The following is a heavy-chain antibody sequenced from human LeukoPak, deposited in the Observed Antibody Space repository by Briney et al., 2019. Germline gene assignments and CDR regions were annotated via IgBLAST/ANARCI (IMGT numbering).Heavy chain of an antibody. CDR2: ISGSGGST. CDR3: AKVSGLAARSKRNTLNWFDP. CDR1: GFTFSSYA. V-gene: IGHV3-23*01. Sequence: PGPSLRLSCAASGFTFSSYAMSCVRQAPGKGLGSLSAISGSGGSTYYADSVKGRLTISRDNSKNMLYLQMNSMRDEDTAVYYCAKVSGLAARSKRNTLNWFDPWGQGTLVTVSS. D-gene: IGHD6-6*01. J-gene: IGHJ5*02.